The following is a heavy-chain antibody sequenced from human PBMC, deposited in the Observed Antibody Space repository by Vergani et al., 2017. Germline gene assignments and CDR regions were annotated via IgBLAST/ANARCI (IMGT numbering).Heavy chain of an antibody. V-gene: IGHV3-9*01. CDR1: GFTFDDYA. J-gene: IGHJ6*03. D-gene: IGHD6-13*01. CDR3: AKYSAAAAEGFYYSYMDV. CDR2: ISWNSGSI. Sequence: VQLVESGGGLVQPGRSLRLSCAASGFTFDDYAMHWVRQAPGKGLEWVSGISWNSGSIGYADSVKGRFTISRDNAKNSLYLQMNSLRAEDTALYYCAKYSAAAAEGFYYSYMDVWGKGTTVTVSS.